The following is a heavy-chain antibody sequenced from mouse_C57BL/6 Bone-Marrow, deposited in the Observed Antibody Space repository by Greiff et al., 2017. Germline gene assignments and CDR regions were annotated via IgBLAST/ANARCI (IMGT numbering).Heavy chain of an antibody. D-gene: IGHD1-1*01. Sequence: QVQLQQSGAELARPGASVKLSCKASGYTFTSYGISWVKQRTGQGLEWIGEIYPRSGNTYYNEKFKGKATLTADKSSSTAYMALRSLTSEDSAVXFCARSNYYYGPRRIMDYWGQGTSVTVSS. CDR2: IYPRSGNT. V-gene: IGHV1-81*01. J-gene: IGHJ4*01. CDR1: GYTFTSYG. CDR3: ARSNYYYGPRRIMDY.